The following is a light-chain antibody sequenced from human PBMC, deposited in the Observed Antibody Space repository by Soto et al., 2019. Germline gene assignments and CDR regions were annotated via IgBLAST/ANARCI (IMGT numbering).Light chain of an antibody. J-gene: IGLJ1*01. CDR3: SSYTSSSTLLYV. V-gene: IGLV2-14*01. CDR2: EVS. Sequence: QSVLTQPASVSGSPGQSITISCTGTSGDVGGYYYVSWYQQLPGKAPKLMISEVSNRPSGVSNRFSGSKSGNTASLTISGLQAEDEADYYCSSYTSSSTLLYVFGTGTKLTVL. CDR1: SGDVGGYYY.